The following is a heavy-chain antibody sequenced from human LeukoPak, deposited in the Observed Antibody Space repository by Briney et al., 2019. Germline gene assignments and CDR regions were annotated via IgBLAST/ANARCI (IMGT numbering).Heavy chain of an antibody. CDR2: INHSGST. Sequence: PSETLSLTCAVYGGSFSGYYWSWIRQPPGKGLEWIGEINHSGSTNYNPSLKSRVTISVGTSKNQFSLKLSSVTAADTAVYYCARGYYYDSSGYYYFYWFDPWGQGTLVTVSS. CDR3: ARGYYYDSSGYYYFYWFDP. V-gene: IGHV4-34*01. D-gene: IGHD3-22*01. CDR1: GGSFSGYY. J-gene: IGHJ5*02.